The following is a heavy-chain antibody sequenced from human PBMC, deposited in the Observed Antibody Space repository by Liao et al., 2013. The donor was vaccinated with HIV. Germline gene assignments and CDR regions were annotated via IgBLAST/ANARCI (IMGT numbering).Heavy chain of an antibody. D-gene: IGHD1-26*01. CDR3: ARGQGIRDIDYYYGGDYYFMDV. V-gene: IGHV4-4*07. Sequence: QVQLQESGPGLVKPSETLSLTCTVSGGSIRSHYWSWIRQSAGKGLQYIGRIYASGSTDYNPSLNSRVTMSLDTSKNQVSLRLTSVTAADTAVYYCARGQGIRDIDYYYGGDYYFMDVWGKGTTVTVS. J-gene: IGHJ6*03. CDR2: IYASGST. CDR1: GGSIRSHY.